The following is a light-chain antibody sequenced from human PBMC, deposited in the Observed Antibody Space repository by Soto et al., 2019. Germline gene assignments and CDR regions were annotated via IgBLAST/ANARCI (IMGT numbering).Light chain of an antibody. CDR3: QPSYRTPLT. CDR2: AAS. V-gene: IGKV1-39*01. CDR1: QSISNN. Sequence: DIQMTQSPSSLSASVGDRVTITCRASQSISNNLNWYQHKPGKAPRLLIYAASSLQSGVPSRFSGSGSGTDFTLVINSLQPEDFTTYYCQPSYRTPLTFGGGTNVDI. J-gene: IGKJ4*01.